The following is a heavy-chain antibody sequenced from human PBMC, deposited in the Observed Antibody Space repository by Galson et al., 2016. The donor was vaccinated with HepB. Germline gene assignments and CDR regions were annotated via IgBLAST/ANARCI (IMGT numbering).Heavy chain of an antibody. CDR1: GFTFRSYA. J-gene: IGHJ4*02. D-gene: IGHD3-10*01. Sequence: SLRLSCAASGFTFRSYAMSWVCQAPGKGLEWVSGISGSGRSTYYADSVKGRFTISRDTSKKTLYLQMNSLRAEDTAVYYCANYHPGVIITSSYYFDSWGQGTLVTVSS. CDR2: ISGSGRST. V-gene: IGHV3-23*01. CDR3: ANYHPGVIITSSYYFDS.